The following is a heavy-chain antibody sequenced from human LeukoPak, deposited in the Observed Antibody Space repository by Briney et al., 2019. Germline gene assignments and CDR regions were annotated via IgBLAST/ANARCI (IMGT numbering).Heavy chain of an antibody. CDR3: ARDSIPYYYGSGSHY. D-gene: IGHD3-10*01. CDR2: IKQDGSEK. Sequence: PGGSLRLSCAASGFTFSSYWMSWVRQAPGKGLEWVANIKQDGSEKYYVDSVKGRFTISRDNAKNSLYLRMNSLRAEDTAVYYCARDSIPYYYGSGSHYWGQGTLVTVSS. J-gene: IGHJ4*02. CDR1: GFTFSSYW. V-gene: IGHV3-7*01.